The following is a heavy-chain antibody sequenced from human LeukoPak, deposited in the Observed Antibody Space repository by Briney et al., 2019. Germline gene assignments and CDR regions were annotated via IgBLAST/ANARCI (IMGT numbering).Heavy chain of an antibody. Sequence: GGSLRLSCAASGFTFSSYDMHWVCQATGKGLEWVSTIGTAGDTYYPGSVKGRFTISRENAKNSLYLQMNSLRAGDTAVYYCARGGDFGYSYGGYYYMDVWGNGTTVTVSS. CDR2: IGTAGDT. V-gene: IGHV3-13*01. CDR3: ARGGDFGYSYGGYYYMDV. CDR1: GFTFSSYD. D-gene: IGHD5-18*01. J-gene: IGHJ6*03.